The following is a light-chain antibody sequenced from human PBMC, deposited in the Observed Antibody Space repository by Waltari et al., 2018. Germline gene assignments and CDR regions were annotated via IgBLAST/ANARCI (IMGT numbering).Light chain of an antibody. J-gene: IGKJ4*01. Sequence: DIQMTQSPSSLSVSVGDRVTVTCQASQDIATYLNWYQHKPGKAPKLLIYDAANLETGVPSMFSVSGSATRFTFTLTSLQPEDTATYTCPQHDSLPHTFGCGTMVQIK. CDR2: DAA. V-gene: IGKV1-33*01. CDR3: PQHDSLPHT. CDR1: QDIATY.